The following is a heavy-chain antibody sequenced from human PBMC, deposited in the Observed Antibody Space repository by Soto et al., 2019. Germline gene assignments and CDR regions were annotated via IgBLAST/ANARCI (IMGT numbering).Heavy chain of an antibody. Sequence: EVQLVESAGGLVQPGGSLRLSCAASGFTFDDYAMHWVRQPPGKGLEWVSGISWNGGRMAYAGSVKGRFTISRDNTRNSLHLQMNSLRPEDTAFYYCAKDVRGVFVPAVFDCWGQGTLVTVSS. CDR1: GFTFDDYA. J-gene: IGHJ4*02. CDR3: AKDVRGVFVPAVFDC. D-gene: IGHD2-2*01. V-gene: IGHV3-9*01. CDR2: ISWNGGRM.